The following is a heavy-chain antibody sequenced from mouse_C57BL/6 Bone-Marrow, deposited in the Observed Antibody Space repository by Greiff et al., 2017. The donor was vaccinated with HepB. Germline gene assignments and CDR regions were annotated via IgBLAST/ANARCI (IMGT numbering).Heavy chain of an antibody. CDR1: GYSITSAY. Sequence: VSGPGLAKPSQTLSLTCSVTGYSITSAYWNWIRKFQGNKLEYMGYISYSGSNYYNPSLNSRIPITRDTSKNQYYLQLNSVTTEDTATYYCGRWAYGSGYEAMDYWGQGTSVTVSS. CDR3: GRWAYGSGYEAMDY. D-gene: IGHD1-1*01. CDR2: ISYSGSN. V-gene: IGHV3-8*01. J-gene: IGHJ4*01.